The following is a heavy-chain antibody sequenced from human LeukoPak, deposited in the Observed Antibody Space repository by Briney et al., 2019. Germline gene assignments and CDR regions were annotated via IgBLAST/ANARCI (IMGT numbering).Heavy chain of an antibody. D-gene: IGHD1-26*01. Sequence: SETLSLTCTVSDDSLSIYYWSWIRQPPGKGLEWIGYIYYTGNTNYNPSLKSRVTISVDTSKNQFSLKLSSVTAADTAVYYCARHVGLPKGAFDYWGQGTLVTVSS. CDR2: IYYTGNT. CDR1: DDSLSIYY. V-gene: IGHV4-59*08. CDR3: ARHVGLPKGAFDY. J-gene: IGHJ4*02.